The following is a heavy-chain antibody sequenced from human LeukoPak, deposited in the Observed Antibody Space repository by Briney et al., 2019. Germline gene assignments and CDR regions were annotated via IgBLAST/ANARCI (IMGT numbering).Heavy chain of an antibody. CDR1: GFTFSSHA. CDR2: ISGSGGNT. D-gene: IGHD6-19*01. V-gene: IGHV3-23*01. Sequence: GGSLRLSCAASGFTFSSHAMSWVRQAPGKGLEWVSAISGSGGNTYYADSVKGRFTISRDKSKNTLYLQMNSVRAEDTAVYYCAKGLAVAGDFDYWGQGTLVTVSS. CDR3: AKGLAVAGDFDY. J-gene: IGHJ4*02.